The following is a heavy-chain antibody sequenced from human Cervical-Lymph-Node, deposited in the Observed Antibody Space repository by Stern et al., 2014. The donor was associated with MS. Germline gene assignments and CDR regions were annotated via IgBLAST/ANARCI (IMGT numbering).Heavy chain of an antibody. J-gene: IGHJ4*02. V-gene: IGHV3-11*01. CDR1: EFTFSDYY. Sequence: QVQLVQSGGGLVRPGGSLRLSCAASEFTFSDYYMYWFRQAPGKGLEWVSYISSSCDTIYYADSGKGRFTISRDNAKNSLYLQMNSLRAEDTAVYYCARDPMYYYDSSGTWGQGTLVTVSS. CDR3: ARDPMYYYDSSGT. CDR2: ISSSCDTI. D-gene: IGHD3-22*01.